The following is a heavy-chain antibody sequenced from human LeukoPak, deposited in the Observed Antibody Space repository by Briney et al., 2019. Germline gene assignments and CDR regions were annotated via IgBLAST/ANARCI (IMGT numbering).Heavy chain of an antibody. D-gene: IGHD2-8*01. CDR2: IYPGDSDI. J-gene: IGHJ6*02. CDR3: ARRQASCTNGVCYTLYGMDV. Sequence: GESLKISCKGSGYSFTSYWIAWVRQMPGKGLEWMGIIYPGDSDIRYSPSFQGQVTISADKSISTAYPQWSSLKASDTAMYYCARRQASCTNGVCYTLYGMDVWGQGTTVTVSS. CDR1: GYSFTSYW. V-gene: IGHV5-51*01.